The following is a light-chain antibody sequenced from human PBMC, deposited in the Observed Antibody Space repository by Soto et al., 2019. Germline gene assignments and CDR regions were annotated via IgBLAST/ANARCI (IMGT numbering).Light chain of an antibody. CDR3: SSNTSSSTPYV. CDR1: SSDVGGYKY. CDR2: DVS. J-gene: IGLJ1*01. V-gene: IGLV2-14*01. Sequence: QSALTQPASVSGSPGQSITISCTGTSSDVGGYKYVSWYQQYPGKAPKLIIYDVSYRPSGVSNRFSGSKSDNTASLTISGLQAEDEADYYCSSNTSSSTPYVFGTGTKVTVL.